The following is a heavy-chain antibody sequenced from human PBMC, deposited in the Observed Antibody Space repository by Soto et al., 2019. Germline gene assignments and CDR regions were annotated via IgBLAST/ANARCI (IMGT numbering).Heavy chain of an antibody. D-gene: IGHD3-9*01. CDR3: ARRYYDILTGSIDAFDI. V-gene: IGHV5-51*01. CDR1: GYSFTSYW. CDR2: IYPGDSDT. Sequence: GESLKISCKGSGYSFTSYWIGWVRQMPGKGLEWVGIIYPGDSDTRYSPSFQGQVTISADKSISTAYLQWSSLKASDTAMYYCARRYYDILTGSIDAFDIWGQGTMVTVSS. J-gene: IGHJ3*02.